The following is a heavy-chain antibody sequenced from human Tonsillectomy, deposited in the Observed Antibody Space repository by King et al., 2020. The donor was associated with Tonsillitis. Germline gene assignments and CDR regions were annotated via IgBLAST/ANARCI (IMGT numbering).Heavy chain of an antibody. CDR2: ISYDGSNK. CDR1: GFTFSSYG. J-gene: IGHJ4*02. V-gene: IGHV3-30*18. D-gene: IGHD6-13*01. Sequence: VQLVESGGGVVQPGRSLRLSCAASGFTFSSYGMHWVRQAPGKGLEWVAVISYDGSNKYYADSVEGRFTISRDNSKNTMYLQMNSLRAEDTAVYYCAKDEATTGTFDFAYWGQGTLVTVSS. CDR3: AKDEATTGTFDFAY.